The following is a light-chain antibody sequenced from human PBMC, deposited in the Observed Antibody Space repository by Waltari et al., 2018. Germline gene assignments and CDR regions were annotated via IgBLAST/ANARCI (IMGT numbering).Light chain of an antibody. CDR1: SSDIGAYNY. CDR3: CSFTSTSSWV. Sequence: HSALTQPASVSGSPGQSITISCTGTSSDIGAYNYVSWYQQHPGKAPKLIIFDVNTRPSGVSSRFSGSKSGNTASLTISGLQAEDEADFYCCSFTSTSSWVFGGGTKLTVL. J-gene: IGLJ3*02. CDR2: DVN. V-gene: IGLV2-14*03.